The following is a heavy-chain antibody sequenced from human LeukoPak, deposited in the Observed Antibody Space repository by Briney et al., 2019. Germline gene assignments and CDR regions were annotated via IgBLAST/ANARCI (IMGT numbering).Heavy chain of an antibody. CDR3: ASLPCGGDCYSGG. Sequence: SGTLSLTCTVSGGSLSNYYWSWIRQPPGKGLEWIGYIYYSGSTNYNPSLKSRVTISVDTSKNQFSLKLSSVTAADTAVYYCASLPCGGDCYSGGWGQGPLVPVSS. CDR1: GGSLSNYY. CDR2: IYYSGST. D-gene: IGHD2-21*02. J-gene: IGHJ1*01. V-gene: IGHV4-59*08.